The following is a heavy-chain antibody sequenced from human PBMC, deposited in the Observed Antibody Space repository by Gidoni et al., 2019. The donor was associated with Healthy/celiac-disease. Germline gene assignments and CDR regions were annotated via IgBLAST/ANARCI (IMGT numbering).Heavy chain of an antibody. CDR2: LYYSGST. D-gene: IGHD6-13*01. V-gene: IGHV4-39*01. Sequence: QLQLQESGPGLVKPSETLSLTCTVSGGSISSSSYYWGWIRQPPGKGLEWIGSLYYSGSTYYHPSHKSRVTISVDTSKNQFSLKLSSVTAADTAVYYCARVYSSSWLPRVYFQHWGQGTLVTVSS. CDR3: ARVYSSSWLPRVYFQH. CDR1: GGSISSSSYY. J-gene: IGHJ1*01.